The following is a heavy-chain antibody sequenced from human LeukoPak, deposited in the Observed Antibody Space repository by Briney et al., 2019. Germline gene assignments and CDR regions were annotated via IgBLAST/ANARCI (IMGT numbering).Heavy chain of an antibody. CDR2: ISSSGSTI. J-gene: IGHJ3*02. Sequence: GGSLRLSCAASGFTFSSYEMNWVRQAPGKGLEWVSYISSSGSTIYYADSVKGRFTISRDKSKNTLYLQMNSLRAEDTAVYYCAAAGASNGGAFDIWGQGTMVTVSS. D-gene: IGHD6-13*01. V-gene: IGHV3-48*03. CDR1: GFTFSSYE. CDR3: AAAGASNGGAFDI.